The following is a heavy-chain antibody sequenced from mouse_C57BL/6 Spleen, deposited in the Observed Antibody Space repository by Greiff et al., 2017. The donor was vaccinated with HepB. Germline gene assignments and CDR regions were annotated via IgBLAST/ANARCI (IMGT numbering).Heavy chain of an antibody. D-gene: IGHD2-4*01. CDR1: GYTFTDYY. CDR3: ARTGGIYYDYDKGYYFDY. J-gene: IGHJ2*01. CDR2: INPNNGGT. Sequence: EVQLQQSGPELVKPGASVKISCKASGYTFTDYYMNWVKQSHGKSLEWIGDINPNNGGTSYNQKFKGKATLTVAKSSSTAYMELRSLTSEDSAVYYFARTGGIYYDYDKGYYFDYWGQGTTLTVSS. V-gene: IGHV1-26*01.